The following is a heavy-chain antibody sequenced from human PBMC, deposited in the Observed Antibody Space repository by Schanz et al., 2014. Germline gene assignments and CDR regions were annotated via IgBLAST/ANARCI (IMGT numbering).Heavy chain of an antibody. Sequence: EVVLVESGGASVQPGGSLRLSCAASGFTFSNYVMDWVRQAPGTGLEWVASITYNGDSTYYTDSVKGRFTISRDNSRNTLYLQMDGLRAEDTAVYYCARDRWDWNNAFDIWGQGTMVTVSS. J-gene: IGHJ3*02. D-gene: IGHD1-1*01. CDR1: GFTFSNYV. V-gene: IGHV3-23*04. CDR2: ITYNGDST. CDR3: ARDRWDWNNAFDI.